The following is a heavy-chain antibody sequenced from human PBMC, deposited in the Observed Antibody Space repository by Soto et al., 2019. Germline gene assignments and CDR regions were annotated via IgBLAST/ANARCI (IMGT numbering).Heavy chain of an antibody. CDR1: GFTFSSYA. CDR3: ARRTSGWYLDY. CDR2: ISGSGDST. Sequence: EVQLLESGGGLVQPGGSLRLSCAASGFTFSSYAMSWVRQAPGKGLEWVSVISGSGDSTYYADSVKGRFTISRDNSNNTLYLQMNSMRAEDTAVYYCARRTSGWYLDYWGQGTLVTGSS. V-gene: IGHV3-23*01. D-gene: IGHD6-19*01. J-gene: IGHJ4*02.